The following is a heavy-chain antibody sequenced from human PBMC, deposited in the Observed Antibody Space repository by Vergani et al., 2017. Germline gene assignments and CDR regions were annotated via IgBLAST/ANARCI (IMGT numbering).Heavy chain of an antibody. J-gene: IGHJ6*03. Sequence: QVQLQESGPGLVKPSETLSLTCTVSGGSISSYYWSWIRQPPGKGLEWIGYIYYSGSTNYNPSLKSRVTISVDTSKNQFSLKLSSVTAADTAVYYWARVGSGVVISPSYYYYYMDVWGKGTTVTVSS. CDR3: ARVGSGVVISPSYYYYYMDV. CDR2: IYYSGST. V-gene: IGHV4-59*08. CDR1: GGSISSYY. D-gene: IGHD3-3*01.